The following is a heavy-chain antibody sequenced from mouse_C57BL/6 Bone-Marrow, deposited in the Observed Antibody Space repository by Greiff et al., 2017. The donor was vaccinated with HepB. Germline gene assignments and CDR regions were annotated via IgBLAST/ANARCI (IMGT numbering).Heavy chain of an antibody. Sequence: DVKLVESEGGLVQPGSSMKLSCTASGFTFSDYYMAWVRQVPEKGLEWVANINYDGSSTYYLDSLKSRFIISRDNAKNILYLQMSSLKSEDTATYYCARGPYYSNPYYAMDYWGQGTSVTVSS. CDR2: INYDGSST. CDR1: GFTFSDYY. D-gene: IGHD2-5*01. CDR3: ARGPYYSNPYYAMDY. J-gene: IGHJ4*01. V-gene: IGHV5-16*01.